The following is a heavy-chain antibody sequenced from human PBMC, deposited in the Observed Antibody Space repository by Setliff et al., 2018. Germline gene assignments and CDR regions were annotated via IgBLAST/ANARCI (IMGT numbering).Heavy chain of an antibody. CDR2: IFYSGDT. CDR1: GGSVTSHY. D-gene: IGHD3-10*01. J-gene: IGHJ4*02. Sequence: KPSETLSLTCAVSGGSVTSHYWSWIRQPPGKGLEWIGFIFYSGDTNSNPSLKSRVTMSVDTSKNQFSLKLNSVTAADTATYYCARDRSYYASGSFTKWFDYWGQGALVTVS. CDR3: ARDRSYYASGSFTKWFDY. V-gene: IGHV4-59*02.